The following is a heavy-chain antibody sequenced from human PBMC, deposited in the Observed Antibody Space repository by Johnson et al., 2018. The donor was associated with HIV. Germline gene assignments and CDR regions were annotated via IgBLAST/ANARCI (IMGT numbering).Heavy chain of an antibody. CDR2: IYSGGST. V-gene: IGHV3-53*01. D-gene: IGHD6-13*01. CDR3: ARNWAAGIAAATMWWHAFDI. J-gene: IGHJ3*02. CDR1: GFTVSSNY. Sequence: VQLVESGGGLIQPGGSLRLSCAASGFTVSSNYMSWVRQAPGKGLEWVSVIYSGGSTYYADSVKGRFTLPTDNSKNTLYLQMNSLRAEDTAVYYCARNWAAGIAAATMWWHAFDIWGQGTMVTVSS.